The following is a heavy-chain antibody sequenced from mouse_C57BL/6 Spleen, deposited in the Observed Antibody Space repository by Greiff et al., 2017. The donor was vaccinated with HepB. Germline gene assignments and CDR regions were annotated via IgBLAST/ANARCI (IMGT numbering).Heavy chain of an antibody. D-gene: IGHD1-1*01. Sequence: QVQLQQSGAELVRPGASVTLSCKASGYTFTDYEMHWVKQTPVHGLEWIGAIDPETGGTAYNQKFKGKAILTADKSSSTAYMELRSLTSEDSGVYYCTRNYGSSYGFAYWGQGTLVTVSA. V-gene: IGHV1-15*01. CDR3: TRNYGSSYGFAY. CDR1: GYTFTDYE. CDR2: IDPETGGT. J-gene: IGHJ3*01.